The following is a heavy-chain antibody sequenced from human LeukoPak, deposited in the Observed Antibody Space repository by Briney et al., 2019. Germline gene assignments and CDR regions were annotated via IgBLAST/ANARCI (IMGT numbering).Heavy chain of an antibody. D-gene: IGHD1-7*01. CDR3: AKDRVVYNWNYAYYFDD. V-gene: IGHV3-21*01. CDR2: ITSSSSYI. Sequence: GGSLRLSCAASGFTFSTSSMNWVRQAPGKGLEWVSSITSSSSYIYYADSVKGRSTISRDNSKNTLYLQMNSLRAEDTAVYYCAKDRVVYNWNYAYYFDDWGQGTLVSVSS. J-gene: IGHJ4*02. CDR1: GFTFSTSS.